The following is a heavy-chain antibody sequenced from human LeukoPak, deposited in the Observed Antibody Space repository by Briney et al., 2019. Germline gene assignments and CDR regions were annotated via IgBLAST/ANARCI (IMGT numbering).Heavy chain of an antibody. Sequence: SETLSLTCAVSGNSLSSGYYWGWIRQTPGKGLEWIGSIYHSGSTYYNPSLKSRVTISVDTSKNQFFLNLRSVTAADTAVYYCAGQYDSSAYFFYWGQGTLVTVSS. CDR3: AGQYDSSAYFFY. V-gene: IGHV4-38-2*01. D-gene: IGHD3-22*01. J-gene: IGHJ4*02. CDR1: GNSLSSGYY. CDR2: IYHSGST.